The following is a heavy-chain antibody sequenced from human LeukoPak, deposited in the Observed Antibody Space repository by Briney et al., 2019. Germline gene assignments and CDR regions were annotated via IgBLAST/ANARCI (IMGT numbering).Heavy chain of an antibody. CDR1: GFTFSSYE. D-gene: IGHD4-17*01. Sequence: GGSLRLSCAASGFTFSSYEMNWVRQAPGKGLEWVSYISSSGYTIYYADSVKGRFTISRDNAKNSLYLQMNSLRAEDAAVYYCARVDVVTTVLYWGQGTLVTVSS. CDR2: ISSSGYTI. V-gene: IGHV3-48*03. CDR3: ARVDVVTTVLY. J-gene: IGHJ4*02.